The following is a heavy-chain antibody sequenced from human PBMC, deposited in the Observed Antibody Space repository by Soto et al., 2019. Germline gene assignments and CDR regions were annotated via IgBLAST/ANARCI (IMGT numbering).Heavy chain of an antibody. Sequence: GGSLRLSCAASGFTFSDYGMHWVLQAPGTGLEWVAVISYDGSDKYYADSVKGRFTISRDNSKNRLYLQMNSLRAEDTAVYYCATMERLFDYWGQGT. CDR3: ATMERLFDY. CDR2: ISYDGSDK. CDR1: GFTFSDYG. J-gene: IGHJ4*02. V-gene: IGHV3-30*03. D-gene: IGHD3-3*01.